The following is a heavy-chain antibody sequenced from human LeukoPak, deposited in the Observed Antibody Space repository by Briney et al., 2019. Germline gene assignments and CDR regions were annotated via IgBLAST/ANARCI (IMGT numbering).Heavy chain of an antibody. CDR1: GDSVSTNSAA. CDR2: TYYKSKWYY. J-gene: IGHJ4*02. Sequence: SQTLSLTCAISGDSVSTNSAAWNWIRQSPSRGLEWLGRTYYKSKWYYDYAVSVGSRITINPDTSKNQFSLQLNFVTPEDTAVYYCARESESKFDYWGQGTLVTVSS. V-gene: IGHV6-1*01. CDR3: ARESESKFDY.